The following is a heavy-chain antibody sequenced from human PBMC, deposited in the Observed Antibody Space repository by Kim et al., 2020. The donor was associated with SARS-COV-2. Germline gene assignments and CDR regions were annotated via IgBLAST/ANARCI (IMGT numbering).Heavy chain of an antibody. CDR1: GYTFTSYY. V-gene: IGHV1-46*01. J-gene: IGHJ4*02. CDR3: ARDRSVTTRSYYFDY. CDR2: INPSGGST. D-gene: IGHD4-17*01. Sequence: ASVKVSCKASGYTFTSYYMHWVRQAPGQGLEWMGIINPSGGSTSYAQKFQGRVTMTRDTSTSTVYMELSSLRSEDTAVYYCARDRSVTTRSYYFDYWGQGTLVTVSS.